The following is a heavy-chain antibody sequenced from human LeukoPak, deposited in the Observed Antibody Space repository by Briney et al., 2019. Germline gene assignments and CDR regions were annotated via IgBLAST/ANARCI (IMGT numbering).Heavy chain of an antibody. V-gene: IGHV3-23*01. CDR3: AKVRWGYCSGGSCYERYYFDY. J-gene: IGHJ4*02. CDR1: GFTFSSYA. D-gene: IGHD2-15*01. CDR2: ISGSGGST. Sequence: GGSLRLSCAASGFTFSSYAMSWVRQAPGKGLEWVSAISGSGGSTYYADSVKGRFTISRDSSKNTLYLQMNSLRAEDTAVYYCAKVRWGYCSGGSCYERYYFDYWGQGTLVTVSS.